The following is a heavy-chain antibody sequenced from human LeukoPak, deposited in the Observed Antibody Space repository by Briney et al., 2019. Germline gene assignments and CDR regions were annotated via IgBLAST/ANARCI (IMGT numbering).Heavy chain of an antibody. Sequence: GGSLRLSCVAYAFTLDDYAMSWVRQAAGKGLEWDAVIYSGGSTSYADSVKGRLTISRDNSKSTLYIQMNSLRAEDTAVYYCARAKPKNMVRGLIMRRESRYYFDYWGQGTLVTVSS. CDR2: IYSGGST. D-gene: IGHD3-10*01. J-gene: IGHJ4*02. CDR3: ARAKPKNMVRGLIMRRESRYYFDY. V-gene: IGHV3-53*01. CDR1: AFTLDDYA.